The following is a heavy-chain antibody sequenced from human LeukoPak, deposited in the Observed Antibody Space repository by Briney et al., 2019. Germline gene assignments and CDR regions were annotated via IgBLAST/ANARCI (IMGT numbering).Heavy chain of an antibody. CDR3: ARAPANKSDSSMPEDY. J-gene: IGHJ4*01. V-gene: IGHV1-46*01. D-gene: IGHD3-22*01. CDR2: INPSDGTT. CDR1: GYTFTGYY. Sequence: ASVKDTLMASGYTFTGYYIHGVRQPPGQGLEWMGIINPSDGTTSYVQKFRGRVTLTRDTSTSTVYMELSSLRSVDTAVYYCARAPANKSDSSMPEDYWG.